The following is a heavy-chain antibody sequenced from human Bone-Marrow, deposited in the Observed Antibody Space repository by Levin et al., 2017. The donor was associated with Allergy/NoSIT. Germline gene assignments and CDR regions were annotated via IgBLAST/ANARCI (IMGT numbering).Heavy chain of an antibody. J-gene: IGHJ5*02. CDR3: ARDVDPDIVVVVAAMNWFDP. D-gene: IGHD2-15*01. V-gene: IGHV3-21*01. CDR1: GFTFSSYS. CDR2: ISSSSSYI. Sequence: ETLSLTCAASGFTFSSYSMNWVRQAPGKGLEWVSSISSSSSYIYYADSVKGRFTISRDNAKNSLYLQMNSLRAEDTAVYYCARDVDPDIVVVVAAMNWFDPWGQGTLVTVSS.